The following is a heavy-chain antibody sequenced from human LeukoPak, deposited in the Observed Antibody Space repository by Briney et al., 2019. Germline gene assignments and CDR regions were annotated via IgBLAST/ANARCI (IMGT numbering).Heavy chain of an antibody. V-gene: IGHV3-7*01. D-gene: IGHD3-22*01. CDR3: LRVVIPMYMDV. J-gene: IGHJ6*04. CDR1: GFTFSSYW. CDR2: IKQDGSEK. Sequence: PGGSLRLSCAASGFTFSSYWMSWVRQAPGKGLEWVANIKQDGSEKYYVDSVKGRFTISRDNAKNSLYLQMNSLRAEDTAVYYCLRVVIPMYMDVWGKGTTVTVSS.